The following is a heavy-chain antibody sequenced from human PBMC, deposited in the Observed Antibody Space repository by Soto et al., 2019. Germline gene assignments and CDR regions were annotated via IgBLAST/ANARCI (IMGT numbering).Heavy chain of an antibody. CDR1: GYTFTSYA. CDR2: INAGNGNT. D-gene: IGHD3-3*01. V-gene: IGHV1-3*01. CDR3: ARRRHYDFWSGYPPDAFDI. J-gene: IGHJ3*02. Sequence: ASVKVSCKASGYTFTSYAMHWVRQAPGQRLEWMGWINAGNGNTKYSQKFQGRVTITRDTSASTAYMELSSLRSDDTAVYYCARRRHYDFWSGYPPDAFDIWGQGTMVTVSS.